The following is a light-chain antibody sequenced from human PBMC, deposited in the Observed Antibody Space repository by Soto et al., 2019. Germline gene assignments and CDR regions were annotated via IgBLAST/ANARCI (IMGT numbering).Light chain of an antibody. Sequence: QSVLTQPPSASASLGASVTLTCTLSSGYSNYKVDWYQQRPGKGPRFVMRVGTGGIVGSKGDGIPDRFSVLGSGLNRYLTIKNIQEEDEGDYHCGADHGSGSNFVVFGGGTKLTVL. CDR3: GADHGSGSNFVV. V-gene: IGLV9-49*01. CDR1: SGYSNYK. J-gene: IGLJ2*01. CDR2: VGTGGIVG.